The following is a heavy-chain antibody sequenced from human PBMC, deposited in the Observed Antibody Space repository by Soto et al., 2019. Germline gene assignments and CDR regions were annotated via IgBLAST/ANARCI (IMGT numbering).Heavy chain of an antibody. J-gene: IGHJ4*02. CDR1: GFPFAPST. V-gene: IGHV3-23*01. CDR3: AKDRDSSGWYYPY. Sequence: GGSLRLSCGVSGFPFAPSTMSWFRQAPGKGLEWVSAISGSGGSTYYADSVKGRFTISRDNSKNTLYLQMNSLRAEDTAVYYCAKDRDSSGWYYPYWGQGTLVTVSS. CDR2: ISGSGGST. D-gene: IGHD6-19*01.